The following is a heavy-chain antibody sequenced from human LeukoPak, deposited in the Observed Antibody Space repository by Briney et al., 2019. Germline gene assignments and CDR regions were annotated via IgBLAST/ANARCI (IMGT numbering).Heavy chain of an antibody. Sequence: ASVKVSCKASGYTFTGYYMHWVRQAPGQGLEWMGWINPNSGGTNYAQKFQGRVTMTRDTSISTAYMELSRLRSDDTAVYCCARSPQRGATKWFDPWGQGTLVTVSS. D-gene: IGHD1-26*01. CDR2: INPNSGGT. CDR1: GYTFTGYY. V-gene: IGHV1-2*02. CDR3: ARSPQRGATKWFDP. J-gene: IGHJ5*02.